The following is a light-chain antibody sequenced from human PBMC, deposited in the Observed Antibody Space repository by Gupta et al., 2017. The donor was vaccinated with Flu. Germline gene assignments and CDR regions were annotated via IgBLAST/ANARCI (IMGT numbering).Light chain of an antibody. J-gene: IGLJ3*02. CDR2: EVN. V-gene: IGLV2-14*01. Sequence: TSSDVGGYDYVSWYQNYPGKAPNLISYEVNNRPSGVSNRFSGSKAGNAASLTISGLQPEDEADYYCSSFTSSTIGVFGGGTKLTVL. CDR1: SSDVGGYDY. CDR3: SSFTSSTIGV.